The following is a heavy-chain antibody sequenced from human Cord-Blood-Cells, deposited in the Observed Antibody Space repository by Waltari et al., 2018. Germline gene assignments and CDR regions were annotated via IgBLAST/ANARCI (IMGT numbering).Heavy chain of an antibody. J-gene: IGHJ6*02. CDR3: ATEYARPLALHYYYYYGMDV. CDR1: GYPLTDLP. V-gene: IGHV1-24*01. D-gene: IGHD6-6*01. CDR2: FDPEDGET. Sequence: QVQLVQSGAAVKKPGASVKVSCQVSGYPLTDLPIHWVRQAPGKGLEWMGGFDPEDGETIYAQKFQGRVTMTEDTSTDTAYMELSSLRSEDTAVYYCATEYARPLALHYYYYYGMDVWGQGTTVTVSS.